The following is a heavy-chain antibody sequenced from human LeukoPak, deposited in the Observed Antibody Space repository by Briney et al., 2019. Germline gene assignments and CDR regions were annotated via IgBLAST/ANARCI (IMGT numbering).Heavy chain of an antibody. Sequence: PSETLSLTCTVSGGSISSGGYYWSWIRQPPGKGLEWIGYIYYSGSTNYNPSLKSRVTISVDTSKNQFSLKLSSVTAADTAVYYCARGHSTMDDNWFDPWGQGTLVTVSS. CDR1: GGSISSGGYY. CDR3: ARGHSTMDDNWFDP. J-gene: IGHJ5*02. D-gene: IGHD3-10*01. CDR2: IYYSGST. V-gene: IGHV4-61*08.